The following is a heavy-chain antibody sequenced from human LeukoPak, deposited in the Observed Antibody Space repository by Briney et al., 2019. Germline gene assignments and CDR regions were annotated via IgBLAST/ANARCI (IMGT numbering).Heavy chain of an antibody. CDR3: ARPYGSGRRAAFDI. CDR1: GYTFTSYG. CDR2: INPKSGGT. V-gene: IGHV1-2*02. J-gene: IGHJ3*02. Sequence: ASVRVSCKASGYTFTSYGISWVRQAPGQSLEWMGWINPKSGGTNYAQKFQGRVTMTRDTSISTAYMELTRLRTDDTAVYYCARPYGSGRRAAFDIWGQGTLVSVSS. D-gene: IGHD3-10*01.